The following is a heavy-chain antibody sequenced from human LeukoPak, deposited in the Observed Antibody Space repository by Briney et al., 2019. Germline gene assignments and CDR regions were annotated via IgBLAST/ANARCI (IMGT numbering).Heavy chain of an antibody. D-gene: IGHD5-18*01. CDR3: ADLQHY. J-gene: IGHJ4*02. Sequence: PSETLSLTCAVYGGSFSGYYWSWIRQPPGKGLEWIGEINHSGSTNYNPSLKSRVTISVDTSKNQFSLKLSSVTAAVTAVYYCADLQHYWGQGTLVTVSS. V-gene: IGHV4-34*01. CDR2: INHSGST. CDR1: GGSFSGYY.